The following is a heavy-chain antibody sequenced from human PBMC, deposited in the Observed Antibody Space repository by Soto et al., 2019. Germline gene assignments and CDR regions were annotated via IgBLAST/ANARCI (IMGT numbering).Heavy chain of an antibody. V-gene: IGHV4-38-2*02. Sequence: AVSGYSISSGYYWGWIRQPPGKGLEWIGSIYHSGSTYYNPSLKSRVTISVDTSKSQFSLKLSSVTAADTAVYYCARDSPLGSTIDYWGQGTLVTVSS. CDR2: IYHSGST. CDR3: ARDSPLGSTIDY. CDR1: GYSISSGYY. D-gene: IGHD5-12*01. J-gene: IGHJ4*02.